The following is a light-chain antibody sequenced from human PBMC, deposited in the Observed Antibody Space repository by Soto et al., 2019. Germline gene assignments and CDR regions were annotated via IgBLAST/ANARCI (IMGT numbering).Light chain of an antibody. Sequence: IVLTQSPGTLSLSPGERATLSCRASQNVDHSYLAWYQQKPGQAPRLLIYGASSRATGFPARFSASGSGTEFTLTISRLEPEDFGVYYCQQYARSPRTFGQGTKVDNK. J-gene: IGKJ1*01. CDR3: QQYARSPRT. CDR2: GAS. CDR1: QNVDHSY. V-gene: IGKV3-20*01.